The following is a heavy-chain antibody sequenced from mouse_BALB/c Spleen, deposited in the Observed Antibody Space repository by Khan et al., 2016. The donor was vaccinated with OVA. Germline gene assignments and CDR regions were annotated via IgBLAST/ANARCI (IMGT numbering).Heavy chain of an antibody. J-gene: IGHJ4*01. CDR1: GFSLSRNN. V-gene: IGHV2-6-4*01. CDR2: IWGGGGT. D-gene: IGHD2-14*01. Sequence: VQLQESGPGLVAPSQSLSITCTVSGFSLSRNNIHWVRQPPGKGLEWLGMIWGGGGTDYNSTLKSRLNISKDNSKSQVFLKMNSLQTDDTAMYYCARAYYRYDGYYAMDYWGQGTSVTVSS. CDR3: ARAYYRYDGYYAMDY.